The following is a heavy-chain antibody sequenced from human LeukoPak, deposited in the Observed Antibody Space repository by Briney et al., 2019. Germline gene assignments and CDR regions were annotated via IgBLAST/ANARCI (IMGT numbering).Heavy chain of an antibody. CDR3: ARDQLKHYYDLGY. Sequence: GGSLRLSCAASGFTFDDYAMHWVRQAPGKGLEWVSGISWNSGSIGYADSVKGRFTISRDNAKNSLYLQMNSLRAEDTAVYYCARDQLKHYYDLGYWGQGTLVTVSS. D-gene: IGHD3-22*01. J-gene: IGHJ4*02. V-gene: IGHV3-9*01. CDR1: GFTFDDYA. CDR2: ISWNSGSI.